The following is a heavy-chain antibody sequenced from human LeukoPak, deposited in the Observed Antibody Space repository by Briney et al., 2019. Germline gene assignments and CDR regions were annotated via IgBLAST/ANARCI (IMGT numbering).Heavy chain of an antibody. CDR3: ARDSQLQQWLVRYRWFDP. J-gene: IGHJ5*02. Sequence: GASVKVSCKASGYTFTSYGISWVRQAPGQGLEWMGWINPNSGGTNYAQKFQGRVTMTRDTSISTAYMELSRLRSDDTAVYYCARDSQLQQWLVRYRWFDPWGQGTLVTVSS. V-gene: IGHV1-2*02. CDR2: INPNSGGT. CDR1: GYTFTSYG. D-gene: IGHD6-19*01.